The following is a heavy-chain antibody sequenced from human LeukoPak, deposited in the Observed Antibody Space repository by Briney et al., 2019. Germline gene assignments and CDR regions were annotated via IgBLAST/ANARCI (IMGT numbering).Heavy chain of an antibody. Sequence: SVKVSCKASGGTFSSYAISWARQAPGQGLEWMGGIIPIFGTASYAQKFQGRVTITADESTSTAYMELSSLRSEDTAVYYCARVVDYYDSSGCFDYWGQGTLVTVSS. D-gene: IGHD3-22*01. J-gene: IGHJ4*02. V-gene: IGHV1-69*13. CDR1: GGTFSSYA. CDR2: IIPIFGTA. CDR3: ARVVDYYDSSGCFDY.